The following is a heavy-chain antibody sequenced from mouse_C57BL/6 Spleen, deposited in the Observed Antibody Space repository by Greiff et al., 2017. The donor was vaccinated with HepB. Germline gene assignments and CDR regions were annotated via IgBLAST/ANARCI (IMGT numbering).Heavy chain of an antibody. D-gene: IGHD1-1*01. CDR2: ISYSGST. V-gene: IGHV3-1*01. Sequence: VQLKESGPGMVKPSQSLSLTCTVTGYSITSGYDWHWIRHFPGNKLEWMGYISYSGSTNYNPSLKSRISITHDTSKNHFFLKLNSVTTEGTATYYCARGRDYGSSYGYFDVWGTGTTVTVSS. CDR3: ARGRDYGSSYGYFDV. CDR1: GYSITSGYD. J-gene: IGHJ1*03.